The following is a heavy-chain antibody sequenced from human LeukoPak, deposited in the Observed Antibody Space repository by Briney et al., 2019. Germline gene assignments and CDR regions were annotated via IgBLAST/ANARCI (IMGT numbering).Heavy chain of an antibody. CDR3: ARDGARDYYDSSGHFDY. CDR2: ISYDESNK. V-gene: IGHV3-30-3*01. D-gene: IGHD3-22*01. CDR1: GFTFSSYA. J-gene: IGHJ4*02. Sequence: GRSLRLSCAASGFTFSSYAMHWVRQAPGKGLEWVAVISYDESNKYYADSVKGRFTISRDNSKNTLYLQMNSLRAEDTAVYYCARDGARDYYDSSGHFDYWGQGTLVTVSS.